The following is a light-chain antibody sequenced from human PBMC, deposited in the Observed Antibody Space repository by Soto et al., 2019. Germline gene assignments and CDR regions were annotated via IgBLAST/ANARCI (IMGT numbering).Light chain of an antibody. Sequence: EVVMTQSPATLSVSPGERVTLPCRASQSVSNNYLAWYQQKPGQAPRLLIYGASNRATGIPDRFSGSGSGTEFTLTISSLQSEDFAVYYCQQYDNWPPITFGQGTRLENK. V-gene: IGKV3D-15*01. CDR1: QSVSNN. J-gene: IGKJ5*01. CDR2: GAS. CDR3: QQYDNWPPIT.